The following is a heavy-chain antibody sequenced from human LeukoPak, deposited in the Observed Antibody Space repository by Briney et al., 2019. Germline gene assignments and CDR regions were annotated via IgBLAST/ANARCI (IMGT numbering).Heavy chain of an antibody. CDR2: ISSSSSYI. J-gene: IGHJ3*02. Sequence: GGSLRLSCAASGFTFSSYSMNWVRQAPGKGLEGVSSISSSSSYIYYADSVKGRFTISRDNANNSLYLQMNSLRAEDTAVYYCARDDPLKYCSGGSCYQGAFDIWGQGTMVTVSS. V-gene: IGHV3-21*01. CDR3: ARDDPLKYCSGGSCYQGAFDI. CDR1: GFTFSSYS. D-gene: IGHD2-15*01.